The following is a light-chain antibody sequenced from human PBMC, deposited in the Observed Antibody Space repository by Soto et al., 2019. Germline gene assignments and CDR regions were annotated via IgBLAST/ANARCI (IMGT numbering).Light chain of an antibody. CDR1: QSVSSS. J-gene: IGKJ4*01. Sequence: DIQLTQSPSTLSSSLGERATLSCRSSQSVSSSLAWYQQKPGHAPKLLIYAASSMPTGIPARFSGSGSGTEFTLTISSLQPEDFATYYCQQSYSTPLLTFGGGTRVDIK. CDR2: AAS. CDR3: QQSYSTPLLT. V-gene: IGKV1-39*01.